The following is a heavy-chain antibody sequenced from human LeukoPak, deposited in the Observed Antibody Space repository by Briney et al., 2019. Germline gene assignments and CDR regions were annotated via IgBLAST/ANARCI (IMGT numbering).Heavy chain of an antibody. CDR3: ARGRSFSSGWSRGTDY. CDR1: GFTFSSYA. CDR2: ISYDGSNK. J-gene: IGHJ4*02. D-gene: IGHD6-19*01. Sequence: GGSLRLSCAASGFTFSSYAMPWVRQAPGKGLEWVAVISYDGSNKYYADSVKGRFTISRDNSKNTLYLQMNSLRAEDTAVYYCARGRSFSSGWSRGTDYWGQGTLVTVSS. V-gene: IGHV3-30-3*01.